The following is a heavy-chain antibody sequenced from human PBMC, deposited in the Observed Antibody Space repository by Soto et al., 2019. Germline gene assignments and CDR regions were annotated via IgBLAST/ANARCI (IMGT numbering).Heavy chain of an antibody. CDR1: GFTFRDFA. J-gene: IGHJ4*02. V-gene: IGHV3-48*02. Sequence: PGGSLRLSCAASGFTFRDFAMSWVRQSPGRGLEWVSYISSSSSTIYYADSVKGRFTISRDNAKNSLYLQMNSLRDEDTAVYYCARFDYGDFDYWGQGTLVTVSS. CDR2: ISSSSSTI. CDR3: ARFDYGDFDY. D-gene: IGHD4-17*01.